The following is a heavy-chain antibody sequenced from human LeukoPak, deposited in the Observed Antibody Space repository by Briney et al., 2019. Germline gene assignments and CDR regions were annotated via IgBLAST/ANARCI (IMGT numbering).Heavy chain of an antibody. CDR1: GFTFSTYW. D-gene: IGHD6-19*01. J-gene: IGHJ4*02. CDR3: ARDLGSGWNFDY. CDR2: IYSGGST. Sequence: GGSLRLSCAGTGFTFSTYWMSWVRQAPGKGLGWVSVIYSGGSTYYADSVKGRFTISRDNSKNTLYLQMNSLRAEDTAVYYCARDLGSGWNFDYWGQGTLVTVSS. V-gene: IGHV3-53*01.